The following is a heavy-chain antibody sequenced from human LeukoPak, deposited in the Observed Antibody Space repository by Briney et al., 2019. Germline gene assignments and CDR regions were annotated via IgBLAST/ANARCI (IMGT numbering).Heavy chain of an antibody. CDR1: GGSISSSSYY. V-gene: IGHV4-39*01. J-gene: IGHJ5*02. CDR2: IYYSGST. Sequence: SETLSLTCTVSGGSISSSSYYWGWIRQPPGKGLEWIGSIYYSGSTYYNPSLKSRVTISVDTSKNQFSLKLSSVTAADTAVYYCARLPLVPAASNRGSVSWFDPWGQGTLVTVSS. CDR3: ARLPLVPAASNRGSVSWFDP. D-gene: IGHD2-2*01.